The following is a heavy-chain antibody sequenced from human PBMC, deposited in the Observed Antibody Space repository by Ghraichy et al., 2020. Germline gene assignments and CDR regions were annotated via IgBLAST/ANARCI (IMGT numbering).Heavy chain of an antibody. CDR1: GGSFSSYT. J-gene: IGHJ4*02. V-gene: IGHV1-69*06. CDR3: ARDSGYCRGASCYSLIG. CDR2: IILIFGTA. D-gene: IGHD2-15*01. Sequence: SVKVSCKASGGSFSSYTISWVRQAPGQGLEWMGGIILIFGTANYTQKFQVRVTITADKSRNTAYMELSSLRSEDTAVYYCARDSGYCRGASCYSLIGWGQGTLVTVSS.